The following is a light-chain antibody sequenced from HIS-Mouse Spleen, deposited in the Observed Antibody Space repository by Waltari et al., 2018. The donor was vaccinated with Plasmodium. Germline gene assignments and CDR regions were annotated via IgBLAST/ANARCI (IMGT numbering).Light chain of an antibody. J-gene: IGLJ3*02. V-gene: IGLV2-23*03. Sequence: QSALTQPASVSGSPGQSITISCTRPRSDVGSYNLVSWYQQHPGKAPKLMIYEGSKRPSGVSNRFSGSKSGNTASLTISGLQAEDEADYYCCSYAGSSTFVFGGGTKLTVL. CDR2: EGS. CDR3: CSYAGSSTFV. CDR1: RSDVGSYNL.